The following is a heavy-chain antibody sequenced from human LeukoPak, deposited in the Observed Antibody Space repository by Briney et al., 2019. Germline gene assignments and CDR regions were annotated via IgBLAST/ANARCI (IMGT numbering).Heavy chain of an antibody. V-gene: IGHV4-59*01. CDR1: GGSISSYY. CDR3: ARSAHCSQFDY. CDR2: IYYSGST. J-gene: IGHJ4*02. D-gene: IGHD2-21*01. Sequence: PSETLSLTCTVSGGSISSYYWSWIRQPPGKGLEWIGYIYYSGSTNYNPSLKSRVTISVDTSKNQFSLKLRSVTAADTAVYYCARSAHCSQFDYWGQGTLVTVSS.